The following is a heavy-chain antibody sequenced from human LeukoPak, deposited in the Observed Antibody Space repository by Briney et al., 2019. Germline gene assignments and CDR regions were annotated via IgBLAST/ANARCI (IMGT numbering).Heavy chain of an antibody. CDR1: GFTFSSYW. Sequence: GGSLRLSCAASGFTFSSYWMSWVRQAPGKGLEWVANIKQDGSNKYYADSVKGRFTISRDNSENTLYLQVNSLRAEDTAVYYCARAYGSGSYLWLDYWGQGTLVTVSS. CDR2: IKQDGSNK. CDR3: ARAYGSGSYLWLDY. D-gene: IGHD3-10*01. V-gene: IGHV3-7*04. J-gene: IGHJ4*02.